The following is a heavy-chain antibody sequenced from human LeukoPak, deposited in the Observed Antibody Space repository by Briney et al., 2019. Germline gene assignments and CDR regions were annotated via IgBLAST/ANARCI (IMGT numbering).Heavy chain of an antibody. CDR1: GYTFTSYG. CDR3: ARDNGSGWYGYAFDI. Sequence: ASVKVSCKASGYTFTSYGISWVRQAPGQGLEWMGWISAYSGGTNYAQKFQGRVTMTRDTSISTAYMELSRLRSDDTAVYYCARDNGSGWYGYAFDIWGQGTMVTVSS. V-gene: IGHV1-2*02. CDR2: ISAYSGGT. D-gene: IGHD6-19*01. J-gene: IGHJ3*02.